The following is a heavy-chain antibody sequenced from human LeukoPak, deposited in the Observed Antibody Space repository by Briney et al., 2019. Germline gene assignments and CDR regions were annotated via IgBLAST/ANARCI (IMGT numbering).Heavy chain of an antibody. J-gene: IGHJ4*02. V-gene: IGHV4-4*02. CDR3: ARDSRIAARRGFDY. D-gene: IGHD6-6*01. Sequence: PSETLSLTCAVSGGSISSSNWWSWVRQPPGKGLEWIGEIYHSGSTNYNPSLESRVTISVDKSKNQFSLKLSSVTAADTAVYYCARDSRIAARRGFDYWGQGTLVTVSS. CDR1: GGSISSSNW. CDR2: IYHSGST.